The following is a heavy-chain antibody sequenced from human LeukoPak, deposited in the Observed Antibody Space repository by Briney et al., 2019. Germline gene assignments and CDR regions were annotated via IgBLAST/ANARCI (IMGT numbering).Heavy chain of an antibody. V-gene: IGHV3-48*02. D-gene: IGHD3-10*01. CDR3: ARGGNSYYYYGMDV. Sequence: GGSLRLSCAASGFTFRSYSMNWVRQAPGKGLEWVTYISPDSGRIYSADSVKGRFTISRDNAKNSLYLQMNSLRDEDTAVYYCARGGNSYYYYGMDVWGQGTTVTVSS. CDR2: ISPDSGRI. J-gene: IGHJ6*02. CDR1: GFTFRSYS.